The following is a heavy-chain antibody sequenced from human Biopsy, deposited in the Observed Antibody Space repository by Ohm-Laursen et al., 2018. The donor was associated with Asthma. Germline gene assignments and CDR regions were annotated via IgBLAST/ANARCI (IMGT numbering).Heavy chain of an antibody. CDR1: GLTFSNAW. Sequence: GSLRLSCAASGLTFSNAWMSWVRQAPGKGLEWVSAISGSGGSTYYADSVKGRFTISRDKSKNTLYMQMNSLRAEDTAVYYCAKRGSYFDYWGQGTLVTVSS. CDR3: AKRGSYFDY. J-gene: IGHJ4*02. V-gene: IGHV3-23*01. CDR2: ISGSGGST. D-gene: IGHD1-26*01.